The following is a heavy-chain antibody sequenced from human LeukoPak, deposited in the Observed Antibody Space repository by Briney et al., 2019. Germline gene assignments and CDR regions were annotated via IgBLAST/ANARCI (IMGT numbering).Heavy chain of an antibody. V-gene: IGHV3-21*01. CDR2: ISSSSYI. CDR1: XFTFSSYS. D-gene: IGHD3-10*01. CDR3: AISPGGYGSGSYS. J-gene: IGHJ4*02. Sequence: ASXFTFSSYSMNWVRQAPGKGLEWVSAISSSSYIYYADSVKGRFAISRDNAKNSLYLQMNSLRAEDTAVYYCAISPGGYGSGSYSWGQGTLVTVSS.